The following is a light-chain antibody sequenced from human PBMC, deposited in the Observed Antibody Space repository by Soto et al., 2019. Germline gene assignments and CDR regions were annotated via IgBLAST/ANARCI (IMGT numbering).Light chain of an antibody. Sequence: QSVLTQPASVSGSPGQSITISCTGTSSDVGGYNSVSWYRQDPGKAPKLMIYDVTNRPSGVSNRFSGSKSGNTASLTISGLQAEDEVDYYCSSFTSSITYVFGTGTKV. CDR3: SSFTSSITYV. J-gene: IGLJ1*01. CDR1: SSDVGGYNS. CDR2: DVT. V-gene: IGLV2-14*01.